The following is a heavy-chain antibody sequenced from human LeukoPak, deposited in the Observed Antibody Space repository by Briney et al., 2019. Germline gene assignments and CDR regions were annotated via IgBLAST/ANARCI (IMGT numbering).Heavy chain of an antibody. Sequence: GGSLRLSCAGSGFTFKNYWMAWVRQAPGKGLEWVSSISYLSSHVYYGDSVKGRFSISRDNAKNSLYLQMNSLRAEDTAVYYCARDYYYYMDVWGNGTTVTVSS. J-gene: IGHJ6*03. CDR1: GFTFKNYW. CDR3: ARDYYYYMDV. V-gene: IGHV3-21*01. CDR2: ISYLSSHV.